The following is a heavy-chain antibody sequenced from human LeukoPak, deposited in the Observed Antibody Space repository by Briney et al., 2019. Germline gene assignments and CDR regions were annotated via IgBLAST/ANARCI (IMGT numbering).Heavy chain of an antibody. J-gene: IGHJ6*03. V-gene: IGHV4-34*01. D-gene: IGHD3-3*01. Sequence: PSETLSLTCAVYGGSFSGYYWSWIRQPPGKGLEWIGEINHSGSTNYNPSLKSRVTISVDTSKNQFSLKLSSVTAADTAVYYCARQDTYYDFWSGYSPIYYYYYYMDVWGKGTTVTVSS. CDR3: ARQDTYYDFWSGYSPIYYYYYYMDV. CDR2: INHSGST. CDR1: GGSFSGYY.